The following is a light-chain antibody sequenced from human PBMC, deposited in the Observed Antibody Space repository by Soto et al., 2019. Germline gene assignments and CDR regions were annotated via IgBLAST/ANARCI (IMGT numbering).Light chain of an antibody. J-gene: IGLJ2*01. CDR2: DVS. V-gene: IGLV2-14*01. CDR1: SSDVGGYNY. CDR3: SSYTSSSTLVV. Sequence: QSVLTQPASVSGSPGQSITISCTETSSDVGGYNYVSWYQQHPGKAPKLMIYDVSNRPSGVSNRFSGSKSGNTASLTISGLQAEDVADYYCSSYTSSSTLVVFGGGTKLTVL.